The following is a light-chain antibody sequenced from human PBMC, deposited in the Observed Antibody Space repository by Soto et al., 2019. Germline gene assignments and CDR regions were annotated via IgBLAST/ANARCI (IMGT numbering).Light chain of an antibody. J-gene: IGKJ1*01. CDR1: QSISSSY. V-gene: IGKV3-20*01. CDR3: HQYVTSPPAWA. CDR2: ATS. Sequence: EIVLTQSPGTLSLSPGERATLSCRTSQSISSSYLAWSQQTPGQAPRLLISATSSRATGVPDRFSGSGSGTDFTLTISRLEPEDSEVYYCHQYVTSPPAWAFGQGTKVEIK.